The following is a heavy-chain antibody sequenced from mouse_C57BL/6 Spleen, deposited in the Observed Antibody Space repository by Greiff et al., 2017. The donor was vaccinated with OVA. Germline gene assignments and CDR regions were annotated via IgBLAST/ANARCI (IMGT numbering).Heavy chain of an antibody. CDR3: ARPYSNYFDY. Sequence: QVQLKQPGAELVMPGASVKLSCKASGYTFTSYWMHWVKQRPGQGLEWIGEIDPSDSYTNYNQKFKGKSTLTVDKSSSTAYMQLSSLTSENSAVYYCARPYSNYFDYWGQGTTLTVSS. CDR2: IDPSDSYT. J-gene: IGHJ2*01. CDR1: GYTFTSYW. V-gene: IGHV1-69*01. D-gene: IGHD2-5*01.